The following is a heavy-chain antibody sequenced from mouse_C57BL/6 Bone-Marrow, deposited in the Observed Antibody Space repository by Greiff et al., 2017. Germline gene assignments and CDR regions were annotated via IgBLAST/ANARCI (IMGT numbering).Heavy chain of an antibody. CDR3: SSNGNWEAMDY. Sequence: EVQLLESGAELVKPGASVKLSCTASGFNIKDYYMHWVKQRTEQGLEWIGRIDPEDGETKYAPKFQGRATITADTSSNTAYLQLSSLTSEDTAVYSCSSNGNWEAMDYWGQGTSVTVSS. D-gene: IGHD2-1*01. CDR1: GFNIKDYY. J-gene: IGHJ4*01. V-gene: IGHV14-2*01. CDR2: IDPEDGET.